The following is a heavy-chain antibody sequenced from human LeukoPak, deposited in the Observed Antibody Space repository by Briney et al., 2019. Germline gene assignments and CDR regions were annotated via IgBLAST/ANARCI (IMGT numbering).Heavy chain of an antibody. CDR3: ARDLYEYKSASFSGY. V-gene: IGHV1-69*10. J-gene: IGHJ4*02. Sequence: SVKGSCKASGGAFSNYGISWVRQAPGQGLEWMEGIIPILGVANYAQKLQGRVTITADKSTSTAYMELSSLRSENTAVYYCARDLYEYKSASFSGYWGQGTLVTVSS. CDR2: IIPILGVA. D-gene: IGHD6-6*01. CDR1: GGAFSNYG.